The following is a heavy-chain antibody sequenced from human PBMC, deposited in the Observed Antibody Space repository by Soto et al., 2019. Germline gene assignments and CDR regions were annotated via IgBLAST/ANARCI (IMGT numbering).Heavy chain of an antibody. CDR1: GFTFGSYG. CDR2: ISYDGSNK. CDR3: AKDPSSSSWFLGPRYFQH. V-gene: IGHV3-30*18. J-gene: IGHJ1*01. Sequence: QVQLVESGGGVVQPGRSLRLSCAASGFTFGSYGMHWVRQAPGKGLEWVAVISYDGSNKYYADSVKGRFTISRDNSKNTLYLQMNSLRAEDTAVYYCAKDPSSSSWFLGPRYFQHWGQGTLVTVSS. D-gene: IGHD6-13*01.